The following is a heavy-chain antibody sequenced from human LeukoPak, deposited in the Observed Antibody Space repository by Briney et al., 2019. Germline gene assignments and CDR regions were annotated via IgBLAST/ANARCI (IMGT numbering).Heavy chain of an antibody. V-gene: IGHV3-7*01. J-gene: IGHJ4*02. CDR2: IKQDGSEK. Sequence: PGGSLRLSCAASGFTFSSYWMSWVRQAPGKGLEWVANIKQDGSEKYYVDSVKGRFTISRDNAKNSLYLQMNSLRAEDTAVYYCARDDLRYYDYVWGSYRYTSGVDYWGQGTLVTVSS. CDR1: GFTFSSYW. D-gene: IGHD3-16*02. CDR3: ARDDLRYYDYVWGSYRYTSGVDY.